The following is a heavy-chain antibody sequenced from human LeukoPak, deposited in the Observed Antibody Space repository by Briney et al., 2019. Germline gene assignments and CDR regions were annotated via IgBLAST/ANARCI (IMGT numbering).Heavy chain of an antibody. J-gene: IGHJ4*02. CDR1: GFTFSSYA. CDR3: ARATHGYDYVWGSYRPFDY. Sequence: GGSLRLSCAASGFTFSSYAMHWVRQAPGKGLEWVAVISYDGSNKYYADSVKGRFTISRDNSKNTLYLQMNSLRAEDTAVYYCARATHGYDYVWGSYRPFDYWGQGTLVTVSS. V-gene: IGHV3-30*04. CDR2: ISYDGSNK. D-gene: IGHD3-16*02.